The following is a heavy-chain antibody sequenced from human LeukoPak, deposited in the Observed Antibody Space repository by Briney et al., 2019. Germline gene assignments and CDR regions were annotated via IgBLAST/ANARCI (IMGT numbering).Heavy chain of an antibody. CDR2: INPSGGST. J-gene: IGHJ3*02. D-gene: IGHD4-17*01. CDR3: ARWHYGDDAFDI. Sequence: ASVKVSCKASGGTFSSYAISWVRQAPGQGLEWMGIINPSGGSTSYAQKFQGRVTMTRDTSTSTVYMELSSLRSEDTAVYYCARWHYGDDAFDIWGQGTMVTVSS. V-gene: IGHV1-46*01. CDR1: GGTFSSYA.